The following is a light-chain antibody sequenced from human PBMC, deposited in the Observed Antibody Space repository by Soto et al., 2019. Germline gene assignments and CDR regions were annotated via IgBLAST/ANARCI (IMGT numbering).Light chain of an antibody. V-gene: IGLV2-14*01. CDR3: SSFTSSSTVV. CDR1: SSDVGGYSQ. Sequence: QSALTQPASVSESPGQSITISCTGASSDVGGYSQVSWYQQHPGKAPRLMIYDVSNRPSGVSNRFSGSKSGNTASLTISGLQVEDEADFYCSSFTSSSTVVFGGGTKVTVL. CDR2: DVS. J-gene: IGLJ3*02.